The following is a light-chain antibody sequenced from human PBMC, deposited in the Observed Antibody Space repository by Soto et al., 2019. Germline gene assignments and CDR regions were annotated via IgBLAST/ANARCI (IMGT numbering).Light chain of an antibody. CDR3: SSYTTSNTPLYV. CDR2: DVN. Sequence: QSVLTQPASVSGSPGQSITISCPGTSSDVAAYNYVSWFQHHAGKAPKLMLYDVNNRPSGVSNRFSGSKSGNTASLTISGLQVEDEADYYCSSYTTSNTPLYVFGTGTKLTVL. CDR1: SSDVAAYNY. V-gene: IGLV2-14*03. J-gene: IGLJ1*01.